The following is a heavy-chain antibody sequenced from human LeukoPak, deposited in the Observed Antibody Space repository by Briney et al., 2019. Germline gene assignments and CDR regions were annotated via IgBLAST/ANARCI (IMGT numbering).Heavy chain of an antibody. J-gene: IGHJ4*02. CDR1: GFTFSSYS. CDR2: ITAGGGST. V-gene: IGHV3-23*01. Sequence: QTGGSLRLSCAASGFTFSSYSMNWVRQAPGKGLEWVSSITAGGGSTYYADFVKGRFTISRDNSENTLYLQTNSLRAEDTAIYYCAKLGINQLLRPAGTWGQGTLVTVSS. D-gene: IGHD2-2*01. CDR3: AKLGINQLLRPAGT.